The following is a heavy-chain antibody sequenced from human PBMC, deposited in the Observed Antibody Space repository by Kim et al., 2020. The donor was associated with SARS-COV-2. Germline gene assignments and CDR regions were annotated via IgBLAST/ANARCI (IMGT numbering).Heavy chain of an antibody. CDR1: GYTFTSYA. J-gene: IGHJ4*02. D-gene: IGHD1-26*01. V-gene: IGHV1-3*01. CDR2: INAGNGNT. CDR3: ARVSYRGELPEPYFDY. Sequence: ASVKVSCKASGYTFTSYAMHWVRQAPGQRLEWMGWINAGNGNTKYSQKFQGRVTITRDTSASTAYMELSSLRSEDTAVYYCARVSYRGELPEPYFDYWGQGTLVTVSS.